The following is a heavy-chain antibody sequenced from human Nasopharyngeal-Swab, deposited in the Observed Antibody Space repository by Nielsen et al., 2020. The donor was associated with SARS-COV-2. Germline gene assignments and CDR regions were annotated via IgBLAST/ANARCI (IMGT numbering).Heavy chain of an antibody. D-gene: IGHD1-1*01. CDR3: ASSTYQGRSD. V-gene: IGHV4-34*01. CDR2: INHSGST. CDR1: GGSFSGYY. Sequence: SQTLSLTCAVYGGSFSGYYWSWIRQPPGKGLEWIGEINHSGSTNYNPSLESRVTISVDTSKNQFSLKLSSVTAADTAVYYCASSTYQGRSDWGQGTLVTVSS. J-gene: IGHJ4*02.